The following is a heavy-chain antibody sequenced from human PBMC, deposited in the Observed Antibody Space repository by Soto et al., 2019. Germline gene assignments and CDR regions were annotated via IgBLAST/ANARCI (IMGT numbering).Heavy chain of an antibody. V-gene: IGHV3-23*01. D-gene: IGHD1-26*01. CDR2: ISATGGLK. CDR3: AREVGAPSGWLDS. CDR1: GFTFTKYE. J-gene: IGHJ5*01. Sequence: PCGYLRLSFEDSGFTFTKYEMTWVRQSPLKGLQWVSGISATGGLKYYADFVQGRFTISRDNSKNTLYLQMDNLRDEDTAIYYCAREVGAPSGWLDSWGQGTQVPVYS.